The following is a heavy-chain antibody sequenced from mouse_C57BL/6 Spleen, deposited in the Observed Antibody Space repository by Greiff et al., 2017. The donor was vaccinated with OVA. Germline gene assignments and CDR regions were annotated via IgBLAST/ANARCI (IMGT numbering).Heavy chain of an antibody. CDR2: INPYNGGT. Sequence: DVQLQESGPVLVKPGASVKMSCKASGYTFTDYYMNWVKQSHGKSLEWIGVINPYNGGTSYNQKFKGKATLTVDKSSSTAYMELNSLTSEDSAVYYCAKGGYGSTFAYWGQGTLVTVSA. CDR1: GYTFTDYY. CDR3: AKGGYGSTFAY. V-gene: IGHV1-19*01. J-gene: IGHJ3*01. D-gene: IGHD1-1*01.